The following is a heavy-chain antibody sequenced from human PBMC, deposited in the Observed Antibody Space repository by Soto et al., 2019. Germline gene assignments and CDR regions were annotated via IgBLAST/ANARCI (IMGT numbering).Heavy chain of an antibody. J-gene: IGHJ4*02. D-gene: IGHD3-22*01. CDR2: ISSDGGST. V-gene: IGHV3-64*01. CDR3: ARSNSGYQDY. CDR1: GFSFSSYG. Sequence: EVQLVESGGGLVQPGGSLRLSCAASGFSFSSYGMHWVRQAPGKGLEYVSAISSDGGSTDYANSVKGRFTISRDNSKNTLYLQMGSLRAEDMAVYYCARSNSGYQDYWGQGTLVTVSS.